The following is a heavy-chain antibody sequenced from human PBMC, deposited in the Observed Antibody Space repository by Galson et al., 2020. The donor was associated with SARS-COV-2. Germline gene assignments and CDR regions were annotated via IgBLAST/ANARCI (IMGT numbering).Heavy chain of an antibody. CDR1: GFTFSYCS. J-gene: IGHJ4*02. V-gene: IGHV3-21*01. D-gene: IGHD6-19*01. CDR3: ARGTRMPMAGTSGFDS. Sequence: GESLKISCAASGFTFSYCSMNWVRPAPGKGLEWVSSITSSSGHIHHADAVKGRFTISRDNAKNSLYLQMNSLRAEDTAVYYCARGTRMPMAGTSGFDSWGQGTLVTVSS. CDR2: ITSSSGHI.